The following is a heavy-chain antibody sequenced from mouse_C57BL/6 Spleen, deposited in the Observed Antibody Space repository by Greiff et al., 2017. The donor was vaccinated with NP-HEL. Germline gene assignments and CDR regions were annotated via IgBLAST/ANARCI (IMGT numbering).Heavy chain of an antibody. D-gene: IGHD1-1*01. CDR1: GYTFTSYW. CDR3: ARGPLLDYGSSYPYFDV. V-gene: IGHV1-69*01. Sequence: QVQLQQPGAELVMPGASVKLSCKASGYTFTSYWMHWVKQRPGQGLEWIGEIDPSDSYTNYNQKFKGKSTLTVDKSSSTAYLQLSSLTSEDSAVYYCARGPLLDYGSSYPYFDVWGTGTTVTVSS. J-gene: IGHJ1*03. CDR2: IDPSDSYT.